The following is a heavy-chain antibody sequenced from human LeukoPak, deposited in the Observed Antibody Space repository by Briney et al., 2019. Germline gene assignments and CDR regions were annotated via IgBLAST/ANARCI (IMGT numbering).Heavy chain of an antibody. J-gene: IGHJ3*02. Sequence: PGGSLRLSCAASGFTFSSYSMNWVRQAPGKGLEWVSSISSSSSYIYYADSVKGRFTISRDNAKNSLYLQMNSLRAEDTAVYYCAKPQGTQWLGLHDAFDIWGQGTMVTVSS. V-gene: IGHV3-21*01. D-gene: IGHD6-19*01. CDR3: AKPQGTQWLGLHDAFDI. CDR2: ISSSSSYI. CDR1: GFTFSSYS.